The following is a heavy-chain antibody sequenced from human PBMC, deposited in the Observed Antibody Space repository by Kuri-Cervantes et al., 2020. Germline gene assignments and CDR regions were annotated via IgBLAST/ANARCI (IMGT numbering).Heavy chain of an antibody. V-gene: IGHV3-30*18. D-gene: IGHD3-3*01. CDR1: GFTFSSYG. J-gene: IGHJ6*02. CDR2: ISYDGSNK. Sequence: GESLKISCAASGFTFSSYGMHWVRQAPGKGLEWVAVISYDGSNKYYADSVKGRFTISRDNSKNTLYLQMNSLGAEDTAVYYCAKGARFLEWLLHYYYYGMDVWGQGTTVTVSS. CDR3: AKGARFLEWLLHYYYYGMDV.